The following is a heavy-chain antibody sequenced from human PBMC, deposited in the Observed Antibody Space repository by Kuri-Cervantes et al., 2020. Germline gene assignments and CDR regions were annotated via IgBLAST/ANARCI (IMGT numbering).Heavy chain of an antibody. V-gene: IGHV1-69*13. D-gene: IGHD2-2*01. CDR1: GGTFSSYA. Sequence: SVKVSCKASGGTFSSYAISRVRQAPGQGLEWMGGIIPIFGTANYAQKFQGRVTITADESTSTAYMELSSLRSEDTAVYYCAREGGDVVVPAAIAGVTGWFDPWGQGTLVTVSS. J-gene: IGHJ5*02. CDR3: AREGGDVVVPAAIAGVTGWFDP. CDR2: IIPIFGTA.